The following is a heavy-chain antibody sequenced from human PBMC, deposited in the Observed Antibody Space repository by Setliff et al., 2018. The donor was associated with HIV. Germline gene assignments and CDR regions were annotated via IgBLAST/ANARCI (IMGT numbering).Heavy chain of an antibody. V-gene: IGHV4-59*01. CDR1: GGSISTYY. CDR2: IYLTGSS. D-gene: IGHD4-17*01. CDR3: ARVQMAYAAFDV. J-gene: IGHJ3*01. Sequence: SETLSLTCTVSGGSISTYYWSWIRQPPGKGLEWIGSIYLTGSSDNNPSLKSRVTLSVDTSKHQFSLKLSSVTAADTAVCYCARVQMAYAAFDVWGQGTMVTVSS.